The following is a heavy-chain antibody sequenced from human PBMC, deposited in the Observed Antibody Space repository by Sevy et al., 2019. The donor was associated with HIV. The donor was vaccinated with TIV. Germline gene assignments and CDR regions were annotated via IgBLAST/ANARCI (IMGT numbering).Heavy chain of an antibody. CDR2: INHSGST. CDR3: ARAPPVVVVPGAPSWFDP. CDR1: GGSFSGYY. V-gene: IGHV4-34*01. J-gene: IGHJ5*02. Sequence: SETLSLTCAVYGGSFSGYYWNWIRQTPGKGLEWIGEINHSGSTNYNPSLKSRVTISVDTSKNQFSLRLNSVTAADTAVYCCARAPPVVVVPGAPSWFDPWGQGTLVTVSS. D-gene: IGHD2-2*01.